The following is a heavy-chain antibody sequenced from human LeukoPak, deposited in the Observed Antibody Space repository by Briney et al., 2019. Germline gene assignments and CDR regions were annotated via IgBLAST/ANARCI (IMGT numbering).Heavy chain of an antibody. CDR3: ARDKAHSYGRYFDP. D-gene: IGHD5-18*01. CDR2: ISYGNT. V-gene: IGHV4-59*01. Sequence: PSETLSLTCGVSGGSISTYYWNWIRQTPGKGLEWIGHISYGNTDYNPSLKSRVTISVDTSKNQFSLKLTSVTAADTAVYYCARDKAHSYGRYFDPWGQGALVTVSS. CDR1: GGSISTYY. J-gene: IGHJ5*02.